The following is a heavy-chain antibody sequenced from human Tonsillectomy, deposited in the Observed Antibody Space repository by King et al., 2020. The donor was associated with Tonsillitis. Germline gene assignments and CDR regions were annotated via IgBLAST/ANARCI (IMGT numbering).Heavy chain of an antibody. V-gene: IGHV4-30-4*01. CDR1: GGSFSSTDYY. Sequence: VQLQESGPGLVKPSQTLSLTCTVSGGSFSSTDYYWPWIRQPPGKGLEWIGYIYYSGSAFYNPSLRSRLTISLDTSKTQFSLKLNSVTAADTAVYYCARVSASADTARDWGQGTLVTVSS. CDR3: ARVSASADTARD. J-gene: IGHJ4*02. D-gene: IGHD5-18*01. CDR2: IYYSGSA.